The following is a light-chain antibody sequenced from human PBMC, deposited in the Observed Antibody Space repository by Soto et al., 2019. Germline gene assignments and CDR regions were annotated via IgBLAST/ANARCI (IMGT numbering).Light chain of an antibody. Sequence: DIVMTQTPLSSAVTLGQSASISCRSSLSLVHSEGNTDLSWLQQRPGQPPRLLIYKISNRVSGVPDRFSGSGAGTDFTLKISRVEAEDVAIYYCMPYTQPPLTFGGGTKLEI. CDR2: KIS. J-gene: IGKJ4*01. V-gene: IGKV2-24*01. CDR3: MPYTQPPLT. CDR1: LSLVHSEGNTD.